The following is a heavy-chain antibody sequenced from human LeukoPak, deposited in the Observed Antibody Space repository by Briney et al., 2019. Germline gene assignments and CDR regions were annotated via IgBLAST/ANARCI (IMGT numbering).Heavy chain of an antibody. CDR1: GFTFSNYA. V-gene: IGHV3-23*01. J-gene: IGHJ4*02. CDR2: ISGSGGNT. Sequence: GGSLRLSCAASGFTFSNYAMSWVRQAPGKGLEWVSVISGSGGNTYYADSVKGRFTISRDNSKNTLYLQVNSLRAEDTAVYYCAKAPVSRGPPYFDYWGQGTLVTVSS. D-gene: IGHD5/OR15-5a*01. CDR3: AKAPVSRGPPYFDY.